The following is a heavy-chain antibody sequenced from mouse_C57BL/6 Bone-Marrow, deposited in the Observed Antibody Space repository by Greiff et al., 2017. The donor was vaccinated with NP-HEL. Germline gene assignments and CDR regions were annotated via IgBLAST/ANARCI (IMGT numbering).Heavy chain of an antibody. CDR2: IGPEDGDT. CDR1: GFNIKDYY. CDR3: TTNLRRFAY. J-gene: IGHJ3*01. Sequence: VQLQQSGAELVRPGASVKLSCTASGFNIKDYYMHWVKQRPEQGLEWIGRIGPEDGDTEYAPMFQGKATMTADTSSNTAYLQLSSLTSEDTAVYYCTTNLRRFAYWGQGTLVTVSA. V-gene: IGHV14-1*01.